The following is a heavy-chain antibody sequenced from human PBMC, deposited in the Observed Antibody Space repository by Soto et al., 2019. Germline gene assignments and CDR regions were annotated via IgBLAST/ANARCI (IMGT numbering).Heavy chain of an antibody. CDR1: GYTFTSYY. CDR3: ARGGGTAYYYYGMDV. J-gene: IGHJ6*02. V-gene: IGHV1-8*01. CDR2: MNPNSGNT. Sequence: ASVKVSCKASGYTFTSYYINWVLQATGQGLEWMGWMNPNSGNTGYAQKFQGRVTMTRNTSISTAYMELSSLRSEDTAVYYCARGGGTAYYYYGMDVWGQGTTVTVSS. D-gene: IGHD1-1*01.